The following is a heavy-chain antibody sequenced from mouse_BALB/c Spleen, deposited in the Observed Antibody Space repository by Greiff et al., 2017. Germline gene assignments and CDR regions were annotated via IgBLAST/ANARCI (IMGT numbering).Heavy chain of an antibody. D-gene: IGHD2-1*01. CDR1: GYTFTNYW. Sequence: VQRVESGAELVRPGTSVKMSCKAAGYTFTNYWIGWVKQRPGHGLEWIGDIYPGGGYTNYNEKFKGKATLTADTSSSTAYMQLSSLTSEDSAIYYCARREGNYGGYHAMDYWGQGTSVTVSP. J-gene: IGHJ4*01. CDR2: IYPGGGYT. CDR3: ARREGNYGGYHAMDY. V-gene: IGHV1-63*02.